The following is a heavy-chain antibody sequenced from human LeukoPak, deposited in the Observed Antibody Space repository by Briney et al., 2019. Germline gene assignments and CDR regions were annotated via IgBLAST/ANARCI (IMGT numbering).Heavy chain of an antibody. V-gene: IGHV4-34*01. CDR3: ARGIIVGATGGGY. D-gene: IGHD1-26*01. Sequence: SETLSLTCAVYGGSFSGYYWSWIRQPPGKGREGIGEINHSGSTNYNPSLKSRVTISVDTSKNQFSLKLSSVTAADTAVYYCARGIIVGATGGGYWGQGTLVTVSS. J-gene: IGHJ4*02. CDR2: INHSGST. CDR1: GGSFSGYY.